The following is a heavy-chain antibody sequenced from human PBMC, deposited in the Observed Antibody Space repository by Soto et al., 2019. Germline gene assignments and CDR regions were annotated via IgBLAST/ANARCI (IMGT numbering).Heavy chain of an antibody. Sequence: QVQLQESGPGLVKPSETLSLTCTVSGDSISSLYWSWIRQPPGKGLEWIGYIYYSGSINYNPSLKSRATISVDPSKTQFSPKLSSVTAADTALYYCALCLWDTSGWKSDYWGQGTLVTVSS. CDR2: IYYSGSI. V-gene: IGHV4-59*01. J-gene: IGHJ4*02. CDR1: GDSISSLY. CDR3: ALCLWDTSGWKSDY. D-gene: IGHD6-19*01.